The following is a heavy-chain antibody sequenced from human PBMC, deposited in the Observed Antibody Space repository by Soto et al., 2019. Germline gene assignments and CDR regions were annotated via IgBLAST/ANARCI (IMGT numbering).Heavy chain of an antibody. J-gene: IGHJ3*02. D-gene: IGHD2-15*01. CDR1: GGSISSSSYY. CDR3: ANSEKYCSGGSCYLWHAFDI. Sequence: SETLSLTCTVSGGSISSSSYYWGWIRQPPGKGLEWIGSIYYSGSTYYNPSLKSRVTISVDTSKNQFSLKLSSVTAADTAVYYCANSEKYCSGGSCYLWHAFDIWGQGTMVTVSS. V-gene: IGHV4-39*01. CDR2: IYYSGST.